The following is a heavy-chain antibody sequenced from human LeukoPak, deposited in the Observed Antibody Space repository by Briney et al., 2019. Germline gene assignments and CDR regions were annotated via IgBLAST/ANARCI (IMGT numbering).Heavy chain of an antibody. CDR1: GYTFTSYD. CDR2: MNPNSGNT. V-gene: IGHV1-8*01. Sequence: ASAKVSCKASGYTFTSYDINWVRQATGQGLEWMGWMNPNSGNTGYAQKFQGRVTMTRNTSISTAYMELSSLRSEDTAVYDCARLQSGSYYYWGQGTLFTVSS. D-gene: IGHD1-26*01. J-gene: IGHJ4*02. CDR3: ARLQSGSYYY.